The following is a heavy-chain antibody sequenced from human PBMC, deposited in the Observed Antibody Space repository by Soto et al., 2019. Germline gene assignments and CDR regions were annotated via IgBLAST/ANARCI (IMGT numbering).Heavy chain of an antibody. V-gene: IGHV4-39*02. D-gene: IGHD3-10*01. Sequence: TLSLTCTVSGDSISSSTYFWGWVRQPPGKGLEWIGSIYYSGSTYYNPSLKSRVTISVDTSKNHFSLKLSSVTAADTAVYYCARGGSTMVGGVIITPDYWGQETRVTVPS. J-gene: IGHJ4*02. CDR2: IYYSGST. CDR3: ARGGSTMVGGVIITPDY. CDR1: GDSISSSTYF.